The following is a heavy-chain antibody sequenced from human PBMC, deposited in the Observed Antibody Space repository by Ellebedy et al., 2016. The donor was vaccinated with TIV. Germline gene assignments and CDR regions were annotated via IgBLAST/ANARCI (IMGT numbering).Heavy chain of an antibody. CDR3: ARWFGELLYVRWFDP. J-gene: IGHJ5*02. V-gene: IGHV4-39*01. Sequence: SETLSLTCTVSGGSMTRSSYYWAWIRQPPGKGLEWIGSIYYSGTTYHNPSLKSRVTISVDTSKNQFSLRLSSVTAADTAVYYCARWFGELLYVRWFDPWGQGTLVTVSS. D-gene: IGHD3-10*01. CDR2: IYYSGTT. CDR1: GGSMTRSSYY.